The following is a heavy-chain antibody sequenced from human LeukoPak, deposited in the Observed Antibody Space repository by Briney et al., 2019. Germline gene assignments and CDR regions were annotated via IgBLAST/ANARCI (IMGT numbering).Heavy chain of an antibody. CDR3: ARVDILAGFYTYFDH. Sequence: ASVKVSCKASGYAFTSYGISWVRQAPGQGLEWMGWISAYNDNTNYVQKLQGRVTMTTDISTSTAYMELRSLGSDDTAVYYCARVDILAGFYTYFDHWGQGTLLTVSS. J-gene: IGHJ4*02. V-gene: IGHV1-18*04. D-gene: IGHD3-9*01. CDR1: GYAFTSYG. CDR2: ISAYNDNT.